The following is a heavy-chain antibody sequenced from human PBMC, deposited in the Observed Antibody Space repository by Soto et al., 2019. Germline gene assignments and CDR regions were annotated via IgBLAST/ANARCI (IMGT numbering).Heavy chain of an antibody. CDR2: INHSGSN. J-gene: IGHJ5*02. V-gene: IGHV4-34*01. CDR3: ARGGYDSSGYYYTGSWFDP. D-gene: IGHD3-22*01. Sequence: SETLSLTCAVYGGSFSGYYWSWIRQPPGKGLEWIGEINHSGSNNYNPSLKRRGTISVDTSKNQFSLNLSSVTAADTAVYYCARGGYDSSGYYYTGSWFDPWGQGTLVTVSS. CDR1: GGSFSGYY.